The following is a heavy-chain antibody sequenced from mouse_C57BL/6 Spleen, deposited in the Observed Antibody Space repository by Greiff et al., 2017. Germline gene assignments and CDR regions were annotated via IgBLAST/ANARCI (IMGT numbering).Heavy chain of an antibody. J-gene: IGHJ3*01. CDR3: ASLYGNFWFAY. V-gene: IGHV1-26*01. CDR2: INPNNGGT. D-gene: IGHD2-1*01. Sequence: EVKLQQSGPELVKPGASVKISCKASGYTFTDYYMNWVKQSHGKSLEWIGDINPNNGGTSYNQKFKGKATLTVDKSSSTAYMELRSLTSEDSAVYYCASLYGNFWFAYWGQGTLVTVSA. CDR1: GYTFTDYY.